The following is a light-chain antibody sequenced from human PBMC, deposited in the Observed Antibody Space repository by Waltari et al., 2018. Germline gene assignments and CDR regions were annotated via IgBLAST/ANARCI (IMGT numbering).Light chain of an antibody. Sequence: QSVLTQPPSVSGAPGQRVTISCTGSSSNIGAGYDVHWYQQLPGTAPKLLIYGNSNRPAGVTDRFSGSNSGTSASLAITGLQAEDEADYYCQSYDSSLSGLFGGGTKLTVL. CDR1: SSNIGAGYD. V-gene: IGLV1-40*01. J-gene: IGLJ2*01. CDR3: QSYDSSLSGL. CDR2: GNS.